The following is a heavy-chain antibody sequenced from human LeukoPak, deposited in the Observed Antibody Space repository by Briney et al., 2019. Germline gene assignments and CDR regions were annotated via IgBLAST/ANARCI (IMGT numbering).Heavy chain of an antibody. J-gene: IGHJ6*02. D-gene: IGHD3-22*01. CDR3: ARHASDSSGFYNYYGMDV. CDR1: GGSISSSSYY. CDR2: MYYSGST. Sequence: SETLSLTCTVSGGSISSSSYYWGWIRQPPGKGLEWIGSMYYSGSTNYNPSLKSRVTISADTSKNQFFLKVSSVTAAETAVYYCARHASDSSGFYNYYGMDVWDQGTTVTVSS. V-gene: IGHV4-39*01.